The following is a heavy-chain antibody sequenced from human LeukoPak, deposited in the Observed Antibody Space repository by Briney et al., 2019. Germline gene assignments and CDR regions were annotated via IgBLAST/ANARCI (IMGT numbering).Heavy chain of an antibody. CDR1: GGSISSYY. Sequence: SETLSLTCTVSGGSISSYYWSWIRQPPGKGLEWIGYIYTSGSTNYNPSLTSRVTISVDTSKNQFSLKLSSVTAADTAVYYWARTPSGSYVYCGEGTLGTLSP. CDR2: IYTSGST. J-gene: IGHJ4*02. V-gene: IGHV4-4*09. CDR3: ARTPSGSYVY. D-gene: IGHD1-26*01.